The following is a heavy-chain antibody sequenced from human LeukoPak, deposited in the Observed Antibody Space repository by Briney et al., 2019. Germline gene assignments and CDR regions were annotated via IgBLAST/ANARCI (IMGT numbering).Heavy chain of an antibody. Sequence: GESLKISCKGSGYSFTSYWIGWVRQMPGKGLEWMGIIYPGDSDTRYSPSFQGQVTISADKSISTAYLQWSSLKASDTAMYYCARHSPQYYDSGGYCDWGQGTLVTVSS. V-gene: IGHV5-51*01. D-gene: IGHD3-22*01. CDR3: ARHSPQYYDSGGYCD. CDR2: IYPGDSDT. CDR1: GYSFTSYW. J-gene: IGHJ4*02.